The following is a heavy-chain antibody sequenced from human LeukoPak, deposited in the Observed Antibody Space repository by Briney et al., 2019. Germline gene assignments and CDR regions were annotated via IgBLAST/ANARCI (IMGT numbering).Heavy chain of an antibody. CDR1: GFTFSGSA. Sequence: PGGSLKLSCAASGFTFSGSAMHWVRQAPGKGLEWVAFIRYDGSNKYYADSVKGRFTISRDNSKNTLYLQMNSLRAEDTAVYYCAKDRGFSGTISSPHYFDYWGQGTLVTVSS. V-gene: IGHV3-30*02. J-gene: IGHJ4*02. CDR2: IRYDGSNK. CDR3: AKDRGFSGTISSPHYFDY. D-gene: IGHD3-10*01.